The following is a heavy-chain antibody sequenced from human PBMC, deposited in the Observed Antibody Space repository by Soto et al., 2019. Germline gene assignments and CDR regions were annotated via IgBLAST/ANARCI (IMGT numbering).Heavy chain of an antibody. V-gene: IGHV1-18*01. CDR3: ARDQGYCSGGSCYNHNWFDP. J-gene: IGHJ5*02. CDR1: GYTFTSYG. Sequence: GASVKVSCKASGYTFTSYGISCVRQAPGQGLEWMGWISAYNGNTNYAQKLQGRVTMTTDTSTSTAYMELRSLRSDDTAVYYCARDQGYCSGGSCYNHNWFDPWGQGTLVTVSS. CDR2: ISAYNGNT. D-gene: IGHD2-15*01.